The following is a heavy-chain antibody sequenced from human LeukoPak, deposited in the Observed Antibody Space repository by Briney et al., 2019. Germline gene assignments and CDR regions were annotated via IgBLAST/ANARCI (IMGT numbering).Heavy chain of an antibody. J-gene: IGHJ4*02. CDR1: VFTYSSHW. D-gene: IGHD2-15*01. CDR2: LKQDGSEK. V-gene: IGHV3-7*03. CDR3: AREVGYCSGGSCYFGFDY. Sequence: PGGTLRLFCASSVFTYSSHWMSWVSEAPGKGLVGVVNLKQDGSEKYCVDSAEHRHHISRDIAQNSLYLQMTSLRAEDTAVYYRAREVGYCSGGSCYFGFDYWGQGTLVTASS.